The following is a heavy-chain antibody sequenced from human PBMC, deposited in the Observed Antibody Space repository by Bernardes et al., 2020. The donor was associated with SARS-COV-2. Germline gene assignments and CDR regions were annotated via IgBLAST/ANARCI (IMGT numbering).Heavy chain of an antibody. V-gene: IGHV4-59*01. Sequence: SETLSLTCTVSGGSISSYYWSWIRQPPGKGLEWIGYIYYSGSTNYNPSLKSRVTISVDTSKNQFSLKLSSVTAADTAVYYCARDRNGYNFYWYFDLWGRGTLVTVSS. CDR3: ARDRNGYNFYWYFDL. CDR2: IYYSGST. D-gene: IGHD5-12*01. J-gene: IGHJ2*01. CDR1: GGSISSYY.